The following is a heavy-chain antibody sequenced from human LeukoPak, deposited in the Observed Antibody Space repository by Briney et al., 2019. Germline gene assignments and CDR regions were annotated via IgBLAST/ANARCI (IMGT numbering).Heavy chain of an antibody. CDR1: GFTFSSYG. D-gene: IGHD6-13*01. Sequence: GGSLRLSCAASGFTFSSYGVSWVRQAPGKGLEWVSGISGSGHRTYYADSVKGRFTISRDNSKNTLYLQMNSLRAEDTAVYYCARDYSSSAFDYWGQGTLVTVSS. J-gene: IGHJ4*02. CDR2: ISGSGHRT. V-gene: IGHV3-23*01. CDR3: ARDYSSSAFDY.